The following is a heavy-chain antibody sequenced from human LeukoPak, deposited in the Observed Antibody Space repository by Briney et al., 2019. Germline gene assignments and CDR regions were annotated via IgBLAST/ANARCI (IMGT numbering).Heavy chain of an antibody. Sequence: GASVKVSCKASGGTFSSYGISWVRQAPGQGLEWMGWISAYNGNTNYAQKLQGRVTMTTDTSTSTAYMELRSLRSDDTAVYYCARGLYYYGSGQTDEDYYYGMDVWGQGTTVTVSS. CDR1: GGTFSSYG. V-gene: IGHV1-18*01. J-gene: IGHJ6*02. CDR3: ARGLYYYGSGQTDEDYYYGMDV. CDR2: ISAYNGNT. D-gene: IGHD3-10*01.